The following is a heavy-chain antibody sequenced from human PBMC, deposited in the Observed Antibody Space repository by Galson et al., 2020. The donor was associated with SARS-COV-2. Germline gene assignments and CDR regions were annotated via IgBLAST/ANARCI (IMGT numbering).Heavy chain of an antibody. D-gene: IGHD3-10*01. CDR2: ISWNSGST. J-gene: IGHJ3*02. V-gene: IGHV3-9*01. CDR3: AKETPLFGDNAFDI. Sequence: GGSLRLSCAASGFTFDDYAMHWVRQAPGKGLEWVSGISWNSGSTGYADSVKGRFTISRDNAKNSLYLQMNSLRAEDTALYYCAKETPLFGDNAFDIWGQGTMVTVSS. CDR1: GFTFDDYA.